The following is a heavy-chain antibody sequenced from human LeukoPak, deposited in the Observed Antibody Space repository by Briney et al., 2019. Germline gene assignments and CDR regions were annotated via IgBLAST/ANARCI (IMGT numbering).Heavy chain of an antibody. CDR3: ARGPRGYGSGSYNY. CDR1: GYTFTSYG. D-gene: IGHD3-10*01. CDR2: ISAYNGNT. J-gene: IGHJ4*02. Sequence: ASVKVSCKASGYTFTSYGISWVRQAPGQGLEWMGWISAYNGNTNYAQKLQGRVTMTTDTSTSTAYMELRSLRSDDTAVYYCARGPRGYGSGSYNYWGQGTLVTVSS. V-gene: IGHV1-18*01.